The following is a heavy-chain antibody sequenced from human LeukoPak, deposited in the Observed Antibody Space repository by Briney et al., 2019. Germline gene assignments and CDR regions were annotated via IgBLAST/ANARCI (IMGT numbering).Heavy chain of an antibody. CDR1: GFTFSSYS. V-gene: IGHV3-21*01. Sequence: GALRLSCTASGFTFSSYSMNWVRQAPGKGLEWVSSISSSSSYIYYADSVKGRFTISRDNAKNSLYLQMNSLRAEDTAVYYCARDQRVYSSGWVNWFDPWGQGTLVTVSS. D-gene: IGHD6-19*01. CDR3: ARDQRVYSSGWVNWFDP. J-gene: IGHJ5*02. CDR2: ISSSSSYI.